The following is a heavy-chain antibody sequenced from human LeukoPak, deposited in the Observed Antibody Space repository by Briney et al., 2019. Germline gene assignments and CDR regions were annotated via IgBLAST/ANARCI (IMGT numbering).Heavy chain of an antibody. CDR3: TRDLTTVTGFGYYGMDV. CDR1: GFTFGVYA. Sequence: PGRSLRLSCTASGFTFGVYAMSWVRQAPGKGLEWVGFIRSKAYGGTTEYAASVKGRFTISRDDSKSIAYLQMNSLKTEDTAVYYCTRDLTTVTGFGYYGMDVWGQGTTVTVSS. J-gene: IGHJ6*02. V-gene: IGHV3-49*04. D-gene: IGHD4-17*01. CDR2: IRSKAYGGTT.